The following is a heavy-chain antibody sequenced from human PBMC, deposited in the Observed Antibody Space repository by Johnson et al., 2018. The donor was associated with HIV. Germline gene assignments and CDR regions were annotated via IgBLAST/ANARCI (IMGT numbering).Heavy chain of an antibody. CDR3: AKDPVGATWAFDI. V-gene: IGHV3-30*02. CDR2: IRYDGSNK. Sequence: QVQLVESGGGVVQPGGSLRLSCAESGFTFSSYGMHWVRQAPGKGLEWVAFIRYDGSNKYYADSVKGGFTISRDNSKNTRYLQMNSLSAEETAVYYCAKDPVGATWAFDIWGQGTMVTVSS. CDR1: GFTFSSYG. J-gene: IGHJ3*02. D-gene: IGHD1-26*01.